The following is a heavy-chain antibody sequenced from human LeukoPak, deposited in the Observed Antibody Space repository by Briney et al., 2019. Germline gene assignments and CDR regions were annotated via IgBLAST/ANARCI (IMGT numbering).Heavy chain of an antibody. J-gene: IGHJ4*02. D-gene: IGHD2-15*01. CDR3: ARPYCSGGSRHDYFDY. Sequence: ASVKVSCKASGYTFTGYYMHWVRQAPGQGLEWMGWINPHTGGTNYAQKFQGRVTMTRDTSISTAYMELGGLTSDDTAVYYCARPYCSGGSRHDYFDYWGQGTLVTVSS. CDR1: GYTFTGYY. CDR2: INPHTGGT. V-gene: IGHV1-2*02.